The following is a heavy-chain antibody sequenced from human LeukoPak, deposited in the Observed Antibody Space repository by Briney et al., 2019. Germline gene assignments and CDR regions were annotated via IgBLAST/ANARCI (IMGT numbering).Heavy chain of an antibody. D-gene: IGHD2-15*01. CDR1: GYTFTSYY. CDR2: INPSGGST. Sequence: ASVKVSCKASGYTFTSYYMHWVRQAPGQGLEWMGIINPSGGSTSYAQKFQGRVTMTRDTSTSTVYMELSSLRSEDTAVYYCARRARVLKYCSGGSCYESNWFDPWGQGTLVTVSS. J-gene: IGHJ5*02. CDR3: ARRARVLKYCSGGSCYESNWFDP. V-gene: IGHV1-46*01.